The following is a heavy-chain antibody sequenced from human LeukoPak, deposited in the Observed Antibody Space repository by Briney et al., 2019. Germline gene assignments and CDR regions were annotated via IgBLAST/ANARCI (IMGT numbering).Heavy chain of an antibody. D-gene: IGHD3-10*01. CDR1: GGSFSSYY. J-gene: IGHJ4*02. CDR2: IDHSGST. CDR3: ARNFPYGKLDY. Sequence: NPSETLSLTCAVSGGSFSSYYWSWIRQPPGKGLEWIGEIDHSGSTNYNPSLKSRVTISVDTSKSQFSLQLSSVTAADTAVYYCARNFPYGKLDYWGQGTLVTVSS. V-gene: IGHV4-34*01.